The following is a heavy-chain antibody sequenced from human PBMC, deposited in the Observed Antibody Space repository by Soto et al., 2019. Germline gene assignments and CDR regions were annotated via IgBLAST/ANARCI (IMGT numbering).Heavy chain of an antibody. CDR2: IYYSGST. V-gene: IGHV4-59*01. J-gene: IGHJ4*02. CDR1: GVSISSYY. CDR3: ARNPYFDY. Sequence: SETLSLTCTVSGVSISSYYWSWIRQPPGKGLEWIGYIYYSGSTNYNPSLKSRVTISVDTSKNQFSLKLSSVTAADTAVYYCARNPYFDYWGQGTLVTVS.